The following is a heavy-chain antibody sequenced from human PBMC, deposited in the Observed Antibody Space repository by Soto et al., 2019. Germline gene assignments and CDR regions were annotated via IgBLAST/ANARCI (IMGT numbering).Heavy chain of an antibody. V-gene: IGHV1-69*01. D-gene: IGHD3-10*01. CDR3: ARVSRGPIDN. CDR2: VIPIFQTP. J-gene: IGHJ4*02. Sequence: QAQLVQSGAEVKKPGSSVKVSCKASGGSFSDYTINWVRQAPGQGLEWMGGVIPIFQTPTYAQNFQGRVTITAYESTSTAYMELNSLTSGDTAVYYCARVSRGPIDNWGQGTLVTVSS. CDR1: GGSFSDYT.